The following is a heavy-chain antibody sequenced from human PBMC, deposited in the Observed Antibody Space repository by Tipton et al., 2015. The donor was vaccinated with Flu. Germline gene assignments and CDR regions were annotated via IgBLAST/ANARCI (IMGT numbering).Heavy chain of an antibody. V-gene: IGHV4-38-2*02. CDR2: VHRTGSP. CDR3: VRRDYSNYVSEPKNWFDP. CDR1: GDSIGSGYF. Sequence: GLVKPSETLSLTCSVSGDSIGSGYFWGWIRQPPGKGLEWIGNVHRTGSPYYNPSLRSRVIMTVDGAKNQFSLRRTSVTATDTAVYYCVRRDYSNYVSEPKNWFDPWGPGTLVTVSS. D-gene: IGHD4-11*01. J-gene: IGHJ5*02.